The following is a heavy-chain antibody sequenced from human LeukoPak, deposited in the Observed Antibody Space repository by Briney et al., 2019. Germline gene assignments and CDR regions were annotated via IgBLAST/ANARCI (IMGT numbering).Heavy chain of an antibody. J-gene: IGHJ4*02. CDR3: TRDETTPLPGAY. V-gene: IGHV4-34*01. D-gene: IGHD4-17*01. CDR2: INHSGST. Sequence: SETLSLTCAVYGGSFSGYYWNWIRQPPGKGLEWIGEINHSGSTHYNPSLKSRVTMSVDTSKNQFSMKLSYVTAADTAVYYCTRDETTPLPGAYWGQGTLVTVSS. CDR1: GGSFSGYY.